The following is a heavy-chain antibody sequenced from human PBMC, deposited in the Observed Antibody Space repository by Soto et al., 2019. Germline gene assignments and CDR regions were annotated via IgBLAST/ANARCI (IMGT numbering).Heavy chain of an antibody. CDR3: ARGIATGQLDP. D-gene: IGHD2-2*01. Sequence: SGKVCWKSSVYTSTRYTMNWVRQAPGQRLEWMGWINPDNGNTKSSQKFHDRVIITRDTSARTAYMDLSSLRSEDTAVYYCARGIATGQLDPWGQGTLVTVSS. CDR1: VYTSTRYT. CDR2: INPDNGNT. J-gene: IGHJ5*02. V-gene: IGHV1-3*01.